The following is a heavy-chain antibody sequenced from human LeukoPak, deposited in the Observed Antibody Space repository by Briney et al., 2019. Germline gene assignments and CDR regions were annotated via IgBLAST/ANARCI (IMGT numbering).Heavy chain of an antibody. J-gene: IGHJ5*02. V-gene: IGHV4-59*01. CDR1: GGSISSFY. D-gene: IGHD1-26*01. CDR2: MYYGGSP. CDR3: VTGRYSYGWYDH. Sequence: SETLSLTCTVSGGSISSFYWSWIRQPPGKGLEWIGYMYYGGSPNYNPSLKSRVITSLDTSKTQFSLKLNSVTTADTAVYYCVTGRYSYGWYDHWGQGILVTVSS.